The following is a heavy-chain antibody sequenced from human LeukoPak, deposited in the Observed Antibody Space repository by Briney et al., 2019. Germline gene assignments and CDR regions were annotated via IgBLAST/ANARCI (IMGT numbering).Heavy chain of an antibody. CDR3: ARVGGNPDY. D-gene: IGHD4-23*01. CDR2: IYHSGST. CDR1: GGSISSGGYS. Sequence: NASQTLSLTCAVSGGSISSGGYSWSWIRQPPGKGLEWIGYIYHSGSTYYNPSLKSRVTISVDTSKNQFSLKLSSVTAADTAVYYCARVGGNPDYWGQGTLVTVSS. J-gene: IGHJ4*02. V-gene: IGHV4-30-2*01.